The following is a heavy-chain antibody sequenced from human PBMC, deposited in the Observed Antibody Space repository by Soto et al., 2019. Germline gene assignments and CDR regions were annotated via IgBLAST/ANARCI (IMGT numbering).Heavy chain of an antibody. CDR1: GLTFDEYA. D-gene: IGHD1-1*01. CDR2: ITWDGGTT. CDR3: AKADGETRWNDRGPFDI. V-gene: IGHV3-43D*04. Sequence: VGSLRLSCAASGLTFDEYAMHWVRQVPGKVLEWVSVITWDGGTTYLADSVGGRFTTSRDNSKNSLFLQMNSLRAEDTALYYCAKADGETRWNDRGPFDIWGQGTLVTVSS. J-gene: IGHJ3*02.